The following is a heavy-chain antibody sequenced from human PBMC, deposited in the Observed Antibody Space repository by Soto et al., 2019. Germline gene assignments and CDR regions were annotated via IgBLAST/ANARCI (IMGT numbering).Heavy chain of an antibody. D-gene: IGHD6-19*01. J-gene: IGHJ4*02. CDR1: GFTFSSYS. V-gene: IGHV3-48*02. CDR3: ARDPGLAVPGTWAPHYYFDY. CDR2: ISSSSSNM. Sequence: GGSLRLSCAASGFTFSSYSMNWVRQAPGKGPEWVSYISSSSSNMYFADAVKGRFTISRDNAKKSLYLQMNSLRDEDTAVYYCARDPGLAVPGTWAPHYYFDYWGQGTLVTVSS.